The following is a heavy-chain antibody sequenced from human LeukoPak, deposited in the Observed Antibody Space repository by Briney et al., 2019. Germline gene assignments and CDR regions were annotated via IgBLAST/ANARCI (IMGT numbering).Heavy chain of an antibody. D-gene: IGHD1-26*01. J-gene: IGHJ4*02. CDR3: ARVRYSGSYRFDY. V-gene: IGHV4-39*07. Sequence: SETLSLTCNVPGGSISSSSYYWGWIRQPPGKGLEWIGSIYYSGSTFYNPSLKSRVTISVDTSKNQFSVKLSSVTAADTAVYYCARVRYSGSYRFDYWGQGTLVTVSS. CDR2: IYYSGST. CDR1: GGSISSSSYY.